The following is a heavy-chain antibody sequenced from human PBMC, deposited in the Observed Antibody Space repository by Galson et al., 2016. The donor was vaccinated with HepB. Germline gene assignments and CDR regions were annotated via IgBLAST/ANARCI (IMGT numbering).Heavy chain of an antibody. D-gene: IGHD1-26*01. CDR3: ARDGQGGAPYAFGS. CDR1: GFSVSHHG. J-gene: IGHJ3*02. V-gene: IGHV3-33*01. CDR2: IWNDGSNE. Sequence: SLRLSCAASGFSVSHHGMHWVRQAPGKGLDWVAFIWNDGSNEYFADSVRGRFSISRDNSDNTVHLQMGSLRAEDTAVFYCARDGQGGAPYAFGSWGQGTKVIVSS.